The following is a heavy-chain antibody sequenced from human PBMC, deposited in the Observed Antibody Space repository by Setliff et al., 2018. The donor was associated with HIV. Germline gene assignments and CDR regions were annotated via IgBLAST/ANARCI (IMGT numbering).Heavy chain of an antibody. CDR2: IYYSGST. Sequence: TLSLTCTVSGGSISSSSYYWGWIRKPPGKGLEWIGSIYYSGSTYYNPSLKSRVTISVDTSKNQFSLKLNSGTAADTAVYYCGIDYYDYVWGIYGLFDYWGQGTLVTVSS. J-gene: IGHJ4*02. CDR3: GIDYYDYVWGIYGLFDY. CDR1: GGSISSSSYY. V-gene: IGHV4-39*07. D-gene: IGHD3-16*01.